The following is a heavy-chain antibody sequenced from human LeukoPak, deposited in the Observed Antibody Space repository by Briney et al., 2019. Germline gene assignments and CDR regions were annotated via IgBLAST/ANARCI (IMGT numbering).Heavy chain of an antibody. D-gene: IGHD4/OR15-4a*01. CDR1: GFTFDDYA. Sequence: GGSLRLSCAASGFTFDDYAMHWVRQAPGKGLEWVSGISWNSGSIGYADSVKGRFTASRDNSKNTLHLQMNGLRAEDTAVYYCAKDIRRGTMYYYYYGMDVWGQGTTVTVSS. J-gene: IGHJ6*02. CDR2: ISWNSGSI. CDR3: AKDIRRGTMYYYYYGMDV. V-gene: IGHV3-9*01.